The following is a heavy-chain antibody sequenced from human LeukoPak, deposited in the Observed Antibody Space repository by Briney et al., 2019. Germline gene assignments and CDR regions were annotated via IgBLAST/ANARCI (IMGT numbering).Heavy chain of an antibody. CDR2: INPSGGST. CDR1: GYTFTSYY. Sequence: GASVKVSCKASGYTFTSYYIHWVRQAPGQGLEWMGLINPSGGSTNYAQKFQGRVTMTRDTSTSTVYMELSSLRSEDTAVYYCARDLTHRRYYDNSGYQIVPAFWGQGTLVTVSS. D-gene: IGHD3-22*01. J-gene: IGHJ4*02. CDR3: ARDLTHRRYYDNSGYQIVPAF. V-gene: IGHV1-46*01.